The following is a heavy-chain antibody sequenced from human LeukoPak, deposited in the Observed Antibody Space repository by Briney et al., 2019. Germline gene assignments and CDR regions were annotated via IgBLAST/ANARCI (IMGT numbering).Heavy chain of an antibody. CDR2: IWYDGSNE. J-gene: IGHJ4*02. Sequence: PGGSLRLSCAASGFTFSSYGIHWVRQAPGKGLEWVAVIWYDGSNEYYADSVQGRFTISRDNSKNTLYLQMDSLRAEDTAVYYCARGRLSMVRAPFDYWGQGTLVTVSS. CDR1: GFTFSSYG. CDR3: ARGRLSMVRAPFDY. V-gene: IGHV3-33*01. D-gene: IGHD3-10*01.